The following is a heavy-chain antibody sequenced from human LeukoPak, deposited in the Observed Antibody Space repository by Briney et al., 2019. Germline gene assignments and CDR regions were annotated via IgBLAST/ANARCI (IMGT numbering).Heavy chain of an antibody. Sequence: TGGSLRLSCAASGFTFSSYSMNWVRQAPGKGLEWVSSISSSSSYIYYADSVKGRFTISRDNAKNSLYLQMNSLRAEDTAVYYCARVGYYDSSGYRAFDYWGQGTLVTVS. CDR2: ISSSSSYI. CDR1: GFTFSSYS. D-gene: IGHD3-22*01. V-gene: IGHV3-21*01. CDR3: ARVGYYDSSGYRAFDY. J-gene: IGHJ4*02.